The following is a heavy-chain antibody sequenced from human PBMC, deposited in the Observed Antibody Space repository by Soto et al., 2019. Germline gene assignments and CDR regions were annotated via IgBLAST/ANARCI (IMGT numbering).Heavy chain of an antibody. J-gene: IGHJ4*02. CDR2: ISGSGSSS. V-gene: IGHV3-23*01. CDR1: ESTFSSYA. CDR3: AKCSPRYSSGLKAYYFDH. D-gene: IGHD6-19*01. Sequence: GGSLRLSCAASESTFSSYAMSWVRQAPGKGLEWVSAISGSGSSSYYADSVKGRFTISRDNSKNTLYLQMNSLRAEDTAVYYCAKCSPRYSSGLKAYYFDHWGQGTLVTVPS.